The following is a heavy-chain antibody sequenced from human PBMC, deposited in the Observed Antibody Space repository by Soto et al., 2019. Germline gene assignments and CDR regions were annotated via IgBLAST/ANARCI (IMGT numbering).Heavy chain of an antibody. V-gene: IGHV2-5*02. CDR2: IYWDDDK. CDR3: AHLYWAASGTRYYFDY. D-gene: IGHD6-13*01. CDR1: GFSFTTDGMG. Sequence: QITLKESGPTLVQPTQTLTLTCTFSGFSFTTDGMGVGSIRQPPGKALEWLALIYWDDDKRYSPSLKSRLTITQAASRTPVVLTLTNMDPADTATYSCAHLYWAASGTRYYFDYWGQGTLVTVSS. J-gene: IGHJ4*02.